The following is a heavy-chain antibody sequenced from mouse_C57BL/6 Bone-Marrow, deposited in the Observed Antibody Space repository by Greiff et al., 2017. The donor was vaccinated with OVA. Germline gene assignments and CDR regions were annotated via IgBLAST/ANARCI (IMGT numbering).Heavy chain of an antibody. CDR2: IDPSDSYT. CDR3: ASFLRVDY. J-gene: IGHJ2*01. Sequence: QVQLQQPGAELVRPGTSVKLSCKASGYTFTSYWLHWVKQRPGPGLEWIGVIDPSDSYTNYNQKVKGKATLTVDTSSSTAYMQLSSLTSEDSAVYYCASFLRVDYWGQGTTLTVSS. V-gene: IGHV1-59*01. CDR1: GYTFTSYW. D-gene: IGHD1-1*01.